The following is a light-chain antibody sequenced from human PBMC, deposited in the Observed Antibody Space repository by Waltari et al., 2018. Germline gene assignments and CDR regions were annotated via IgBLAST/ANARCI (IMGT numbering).Light chain of an antibody. CDR2: YDR. Sequence: SSVVTQPPSVSVAPGETAHITCGGDNIGTYSVHWYQQKAGQAPVLVIFYDRDRPSGIPDRFSGSNSGNTATLTISRVEAGDEARYYCHVWHPHVDPGVFGTGTEVTVL. CDR1: NIGTYS. J-gene: IGLJ1*01. V-gene: IGLV3-21*04. CDR3: HVWHPHVDPGV.